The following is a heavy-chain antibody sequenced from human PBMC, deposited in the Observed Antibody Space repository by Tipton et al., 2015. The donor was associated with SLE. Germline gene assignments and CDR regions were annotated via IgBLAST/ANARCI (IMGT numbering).Heavy chain of an antibody. D-gene: IGHD2-2*01. CDR1: GGSISSYY. V-gene: IGHV4-59*12. CDR2: IYYIGST. Sequence: TLSLTCTVSGGSISSYYWSWIRQSPGKGLEWIGYIYYIGSTNYNPSLKSRVTISVHTSKIQFSLKLSSVTAADTAVYYCARGVVPAYNYWGQGTMVTVSS. J-gene: IGHJ3*01. CDR3: ARGVVPAYNY.